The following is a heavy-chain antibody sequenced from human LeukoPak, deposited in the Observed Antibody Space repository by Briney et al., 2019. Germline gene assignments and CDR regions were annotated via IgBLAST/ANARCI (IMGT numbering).Heavy chain of an antibody. D-gene: IGHD3-22*01. CDR2: ISAYNGNT. Sequence: ASVKLSCTASGFTFTSYGISWVRQAPGQGLEWVGWISAYNGNTNYAQKIQGRVTMTTDTSTSTAYLELTSLRSDDTAVYYCARLISPDKYYYESSGYWIVYWGQGTLVTVSP. CDR3: ARLISPDKYYYESSGYWIVY. V-gene: IGHV1-18*01. CDR1: GFTFTSYG. J-gene: IGHJ4*02.